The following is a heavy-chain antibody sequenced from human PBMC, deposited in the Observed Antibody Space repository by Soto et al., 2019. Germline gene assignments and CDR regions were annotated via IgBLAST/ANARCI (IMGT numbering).Heavy chain of an antibody. J-gene: IGHJ6*02. CDR3: AGRRFETYIESDHTLSLDV. Sequence: QVVLVQSGAEVKEPGSSVKVSCKLSGDTFTRYTISWVRQAPGDGLEWMGGSTPAFGTASYAQNFQGRVSRSADTSTTTAYMELSSLRSDDTALYYCAGRRFETYIESDHTLSLDVWGQGTTVTVSS. CDR2: STPAFGTA. CDR1: GDTFTRYT. D-gene: IGHD5-12*01. V-gene: IGHV1-69*06.